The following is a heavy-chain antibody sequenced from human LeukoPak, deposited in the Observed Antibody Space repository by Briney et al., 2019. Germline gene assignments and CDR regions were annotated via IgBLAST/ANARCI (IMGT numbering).Heavy chain of an antibody. Sequence: SETLSLTCAVDGGSFSGYYWSWIRQPPGKGLEWIGYIYYSGSTNYNPSLKSRVTISVDTSKNQFSLKLSSVTAADTAVYYCARAGGPGIFAFDYWGQGTLVTVSS. D-gene: IGHD3-3*01. CDR1: GGSFSGYY. CDR3: ARAGGPGIFAFDY. J-gene: IGHJ4*02. V-gene: IGHV4-59*01. CDR2: IYYSGST.